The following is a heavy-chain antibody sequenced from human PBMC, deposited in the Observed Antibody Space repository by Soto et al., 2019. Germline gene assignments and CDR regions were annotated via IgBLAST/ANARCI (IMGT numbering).Heavy chain of an antibody. V-gene: IGHV3-33*01. D-gene: IGHD3-10*01. CDR3: ARVDRGVILDY. CDR1: GFTFSSYG. CDR2: IWYDGSNK. Sequence: GGSLRLSCAASGFTFSSYGMHWVRQAPGKGLEWVAVIWYDGSNKYYADSVKGRFTISRDNSKNTLHLQMNSLRAEDTAVYYCARVDRGVILDYWGQGTLVTVSS. J-gene: IGHJ4*02.